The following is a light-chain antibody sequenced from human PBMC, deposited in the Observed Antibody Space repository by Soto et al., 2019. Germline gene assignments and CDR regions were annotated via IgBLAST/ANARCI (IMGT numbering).Light chain of an antibody. CDR3: QRYNKWPPYT. J-gene: IGKJ2*01. CDR2: GSS. Sequence: EIVMTQYPDKLSVSPGERATLSCRACQSVSSSLAWYQQKPGQGPRLLIYGSSNRATSIPARFRGSGCGTEFTLTIISLQSDGFAVYFCQRYNKWPPYTFRQGTKLEI. V-gene: IGKV3-15*01. CDR1: QSVSSS.